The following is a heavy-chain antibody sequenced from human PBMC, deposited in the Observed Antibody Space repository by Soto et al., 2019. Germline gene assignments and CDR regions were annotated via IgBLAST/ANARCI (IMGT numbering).Heavy chain of an antibody. CDR2: INHSGST. Sequence: SSETLSLTCAVYGGSFSGYYWSWIRQPPGKGLEWIGEINHSGSTNYNPSLKSRVTISVDTSKNQFSLKLSSVTAADTAVYYCARVMVRQQLVRPFDYWGQGTLVTVSS. D-gene: IGHD6-13*01. V-gene: IGHV4-34*01. CDR1: GGSFSGYY. CDR3: ARVMVRQQLVRPFDY. J-gene: IGHJ4*02.